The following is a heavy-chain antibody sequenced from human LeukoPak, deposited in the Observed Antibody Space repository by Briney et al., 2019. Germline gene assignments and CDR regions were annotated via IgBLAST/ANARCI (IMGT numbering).Heavy chain of an antibody. CDR3: ASGFLSGRGVVGY. CDR2: INLDGSSA. V-gene: IGHV3-74*01. Sequence: GGSLRLSCAASGCSISNYWMHWVRQAPGKGLVWVSRINLDGSSATYADSVKGRFTISRDNAKNTLYLQMNSLSAEDTAVYYCASGFLSGRGVVGYWGQGTLVTVSS. J-gene: IGHJ4*02. D-gene: IGHD3-10*01. CDR1: GCSISNYW.